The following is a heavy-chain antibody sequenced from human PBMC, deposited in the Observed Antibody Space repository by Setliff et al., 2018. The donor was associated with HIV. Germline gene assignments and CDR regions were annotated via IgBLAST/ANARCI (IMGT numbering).Heavy chain of an antibody. CDR2: INPNSGGT. Sequence: ASVKVSCKASDYTFTGYFLNWVRQAPGQGLEWMGWINPNSGGTNYAQKFQGRVTMTRDTSISTAYMELSRLRSDDTAVYYCAGGAYYYDSSGYPRDPFDIWGQGTMVTVSS. D-gene: IGHD3-22*01. CDR3: AGGAYYYDSSGYPRDPFDI. V-gene: IGHV1-2*02. CDR1: DYTFTGYF. J-gene: IGHJ3*02.